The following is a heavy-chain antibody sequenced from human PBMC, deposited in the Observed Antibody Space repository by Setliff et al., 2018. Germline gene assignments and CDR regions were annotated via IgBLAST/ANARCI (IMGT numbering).Heavy chain of an antibody. D-gene: IGHD3-22*01. CDR2: INPDSGGT. J-gene: IGHJ6*03. CDR3: ARTYYYASSGYRGYYYYLDV. V-gene: IGHV1-2*06. Sequence: ASVKVSCKASGYTFTGYYMHWVRQAPGQGLEWVGRINPDSGGTNYAQKFQGRVTMTRDTSISTAYMELSRLRSDDTAVYYCARTYYYASSGYRGYYYYLDVWGKGTTVTVYS. CDR1: GYTFTGYY.